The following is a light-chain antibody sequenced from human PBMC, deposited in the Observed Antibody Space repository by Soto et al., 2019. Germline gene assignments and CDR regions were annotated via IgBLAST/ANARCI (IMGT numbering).Light chain of an antibody. Sequence: EIALKKSPGTLSLSPGARAAISGRASQRVSNNYLAWYQQKPGQAPRLLIYGASNRATGIPDRFSGSGSGTDFTLTISRLEPEDFAVYYCQQYGSSGTFGQGTKVDIK. CDR1: QRVSNNY. J-gene: IGKJ1*01. V-gene: IGKV3-20*01. CDR2: GAS. CDR3: QQYGSSGT.